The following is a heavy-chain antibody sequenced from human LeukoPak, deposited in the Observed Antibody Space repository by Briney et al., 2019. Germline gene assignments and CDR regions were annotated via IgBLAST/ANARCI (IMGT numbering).Heavy chain of an antibody. CDR3: ARQVSPSHPYFDY. D-gene: IGHD2/OR15-2a*01. Sequence: SETLSLACTVSGGSISRSSYYWGWIRQPPGKGLGWIASIYYSGSIYDNPSLKSRVTISVDTSKNQFSLKLSSVTAADTAVYYCARQVSPSHPYFDYWGQGTLVTVSS. CDR2: IYYSGSI. CDR1: GGSISRSSYY. J-gene: IGHJ4*02. V-gene: IGHV4-39*01.